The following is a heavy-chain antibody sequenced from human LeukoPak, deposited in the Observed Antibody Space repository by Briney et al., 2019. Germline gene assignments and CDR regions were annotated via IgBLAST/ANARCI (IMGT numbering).Heavy chain of an antibody. D-gene: IGHD3-16*01. J-gene: IGHJ6*02. CDR2: ISDYP. CDR1: GFTFSSYS. V-gene: IGHV3-21*04. CDR3: TKDSQGSYDGFWYGTYGMDV. Sequence: GGSLRLSRAASGFTFSSYSMNWVRQAPGKGLEWVSTISDYPHYADSVRGRFTISRDNSRKTVFLQMNSLTPEDAATYYCTKDSQGSYDGFWYGTYGMDVWGQGTTVTVSS.